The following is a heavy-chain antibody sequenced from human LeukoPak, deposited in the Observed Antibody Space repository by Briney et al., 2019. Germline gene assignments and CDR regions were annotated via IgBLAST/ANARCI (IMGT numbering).Heavy chain of an antibody. CDR2: IYYSGNT. J-gene: IGHJ4*02. V-gene: IGHV4-39*01. Sequence: MSSETLSLTCTVSGGSIRSSSHYWGWIRQPPGKGLEWIGSIYYSGNTYYNPSLKSRVTISVDTSKNQFSLKLSSVTAADTAVYYCGYSQYWGQGTLVTVSS. CDR1: GGSIRSSSHY. D-gene: IGHD3-10*01. CDR3: GYSQY.